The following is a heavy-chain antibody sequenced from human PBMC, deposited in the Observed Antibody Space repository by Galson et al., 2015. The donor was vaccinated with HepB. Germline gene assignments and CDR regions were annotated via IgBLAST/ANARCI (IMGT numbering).Heavy chain of an antibody. Sequence: SLRLSCAASGFTFSSYWMHWVRQAPGKGLVWVSRINSDGSSTSYADSVKGRFTISRDNAKNTLYLQMNSLRAEDTAVYYCARHHYGGNSYFDYWGQGTLVTVSS. CDR2: INSDGSST. D-gene: IGHD4-23*01. V-gene: IGHV3-74*01. CDR3: ARHHYGGNSYFDY. CDR1: GFTFSSYW. J-gene: IGHJ4*02.